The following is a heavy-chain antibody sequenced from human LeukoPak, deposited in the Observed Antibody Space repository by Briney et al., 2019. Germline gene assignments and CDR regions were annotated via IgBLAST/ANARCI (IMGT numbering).Heavy chain of an antibody. CDR3: STVRYCTTDVCYTPFDY. J-gene: IGHJ4*02. CDR1: GFTLSNAW. D-gene: IGHD2-8*01. V-gene: IGHV3-15*01. CDR2: IKRKTDGETT. Sequence: GGSLTLSCAASGFTLSNAWMTWVRQAPGRGLEWVGRIKRKTDGETTDYAAPVKGRFTISRDDSKNTLYLQMNSLKTEDTAVYYCSTVRYCTTDVCYTPFDYWGQGTLVTVSS.